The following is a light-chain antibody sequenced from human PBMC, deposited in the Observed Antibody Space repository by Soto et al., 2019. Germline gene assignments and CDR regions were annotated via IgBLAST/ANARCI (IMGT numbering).Light chain of an antibody. CDR1: SSNIGAGYD. CDR2: GNS. V-gene: IGLV1-40*01. J-gene: IGLJ3*02. CDR3: QSYDSSLRGV. Sequence: AVVTQPPSVSGAPGQRVTISCTGSSSNIGAGYDVHWYQQLPGTAPKLLIYGNSNRPSGVPDRFSGSKSGTSASLAITGLQAEDEADYYCQSYDSSLRGVFGGGTQLTVL.